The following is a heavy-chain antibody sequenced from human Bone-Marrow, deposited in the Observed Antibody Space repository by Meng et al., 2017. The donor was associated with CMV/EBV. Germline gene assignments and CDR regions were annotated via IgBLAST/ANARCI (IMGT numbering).Heavy chain of an antibody. J-gene: IGHJ6*02. V-gene: IGHV1-69*02. CDR2: IIPILGIA. CDR1: GGTFSSYT. D-gene: IGHD2-2*01. CDR3: ARVPTVVVPAATYYYYGMDV. Sequence: SVKVSCKASGGTFSSYTISWVRQAPGQGLEWMGRIIPILGIANYAQKFQGRVTITADKSTSTAYMELSSLRSEDTAVYYCARVPTVVVPAATYYYYGMDVWGQGTTFTVSS.